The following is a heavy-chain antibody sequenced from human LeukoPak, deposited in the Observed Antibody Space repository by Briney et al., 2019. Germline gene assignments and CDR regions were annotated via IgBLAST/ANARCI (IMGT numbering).Heavy chain of an antibody. Sequence: SVKVSCKASGGTFSSYAISWVRQAPGQGLEWMGGIIPIFGTANYAQKFQGRVTMTRDMSTSTDYMELSSLRSEDTAVYYCARDNSVEDIAWWFDPWGQGTLVTVSP. J-gene: IGHJ5*02. CDR2: IIPIFGTA. CDR3: ARDNSVEDIAWWFDP. D-gene: IGHD4-23*01. CDR1: GGTFSSYA. V-gene: IGHV1-69*05.